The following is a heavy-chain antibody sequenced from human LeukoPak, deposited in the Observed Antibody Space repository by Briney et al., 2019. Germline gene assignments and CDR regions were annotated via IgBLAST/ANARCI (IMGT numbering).Heavy chain of an antibody. CDR2: ISTTSNTL. D-gene: IGHD2-2*01. V-gene: IGHV3-48*01. Sequence: GGSLRLSCAASGFTFSSYAMNWVRQAPGKGLEWVSYISTTSNTLYYADSVKGRFTISRDNAKNSLYLQMNSLRAEDTAVYYCARREDYCSSTDCYPFYDSWGQGILVTVSS. CDR3: ARREDYCSSTDCYPFYDS. J-gene: IGHJ4*02. CDR1: GFTFSSYA.